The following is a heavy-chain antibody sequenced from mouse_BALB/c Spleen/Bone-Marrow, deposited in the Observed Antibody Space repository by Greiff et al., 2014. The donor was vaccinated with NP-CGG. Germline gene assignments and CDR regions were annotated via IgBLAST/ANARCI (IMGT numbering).Heavy chain of an antibody. J-gene: IGHJ2*01. Sequence: VHVKQSGAELVKPGASVKLSCTASGFNIKDTYMHWVKQRPEQGLEWIGRIDPANGNTKYDPKFQGKATITADTSSNTAYLQLSSLTSEDTAVYYCARYDYGVYFDYWGQGTTPTVSS. CDR1: GFNIKDTY. CDR3: ARYDYGVYFDY. D-gene: IGHD2-4*01. V-gene: IGHV14-3*02. CDR2: IDPANGNT.